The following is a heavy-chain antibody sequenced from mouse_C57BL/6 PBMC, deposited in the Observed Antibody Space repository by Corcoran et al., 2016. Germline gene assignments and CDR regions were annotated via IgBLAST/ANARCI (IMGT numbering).Heavy chain of an antibody. CDR1: GSTFTDYY. CDR2: INPNNGGT. V-gene: IGHV1-26*01. J-gene: IGHJ3*01. CDR3: ARQVQVYYGSSCGVAY. Sequence: EVQLQQSGPELVKPGASVKISCKASGSTFTDYYVNWVKQSHGKSLEWIGDINPNNGGTSYNQKFKGKATLTVDKSSSTAYMELRSLTSEDSAVYYCARQVQVYYGSSCGVAYWGQGTLVTVSA. D-gene: IGHD1-1*01.